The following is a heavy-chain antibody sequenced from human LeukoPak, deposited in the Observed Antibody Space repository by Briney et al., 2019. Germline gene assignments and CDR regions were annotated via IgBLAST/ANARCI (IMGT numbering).Heavy chain of an antibody. Sequence: GGSLRLSCAASGFTFSDYYMSWIRQAPGKGLEWVSYISSSGSTIYYADSVKGRFTISRDNAKNSLYLQMNSLRAEDTAVYYCASTLAYCGGDCYDNAFDIWGQGTMVTVSS. V-gene: IGHV3-11*01. CDR2: ISSSGSTI. CDR1: GFTFSDYY. D-gene: IGHD2-21*02. CDR3: ASTLAYCGGDCYDNAFDI. J-gene: IGHJ3*02.